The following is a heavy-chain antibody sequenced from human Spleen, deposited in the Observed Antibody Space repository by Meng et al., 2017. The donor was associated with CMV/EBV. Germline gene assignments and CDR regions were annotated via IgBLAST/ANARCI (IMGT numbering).Heavy chain of an antibody. V-gene: IGHV3-9*01. J-gene: IGHJ3*02. CDR1: GFTFDDYA. Sequence: GGSLRLSCAASGFTFDDYAMHWVRQAPGKGLEWVSGISWNRGSIGYADSVKGRFTISRDNAKNAKKSLYLQMNSLRTEDTALYYCAKGSSGYLKGAFDIWGQGTVVTV. CDR3: AKGSSGYLKGAFDI. D-gene: IGHD3-22*01. CDR2: ISWNRGSI.